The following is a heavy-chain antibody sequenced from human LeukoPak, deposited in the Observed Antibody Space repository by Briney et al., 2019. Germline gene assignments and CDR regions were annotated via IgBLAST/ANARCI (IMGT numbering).Heavy chain of an antibody. V-gene: IGHV3-9*01. CDR2: ISWNSGSI. D-gene: IGHD3-22*01. Sequence: RSLRLSCAASGFTFDDYAMHWVRQAPGKGLEWVSGISWNSGSIGYADSVEGRFTISRDNAKNSLYLQMNSLRAEDTALYYCAKDAGYYYDSSGSLVDYWGQGTLVTVSS. J-gene: IGHJ4*02. CDR3: AKDAGYYYDSSGSLVDY. CDR1: GFTFDDYA.